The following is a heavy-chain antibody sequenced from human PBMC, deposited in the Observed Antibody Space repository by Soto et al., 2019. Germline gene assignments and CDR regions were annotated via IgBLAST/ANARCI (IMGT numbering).Heavy chain of an antibody. V-gene: IGHV3-48*03. CDR1: GFTFSSYE. CDR3: ASNPQRGYSPGYYYYGMDV. J-gene: IGHJ6*02. CDR2: ISSSGSTI. Sequence: EVQLVESGGGLVQPGGSLRLSCAASGFTFSSYEMNWVRQAPGKGLEWVSYISSSGSTIYYADSVKGRFTISRDNAKNSLYLQMNSLRAEDTAVYYCASNPQRGYSPGYYYYGMDVWGQGTTVTVSS. D-gene: IGHD5-18*01.